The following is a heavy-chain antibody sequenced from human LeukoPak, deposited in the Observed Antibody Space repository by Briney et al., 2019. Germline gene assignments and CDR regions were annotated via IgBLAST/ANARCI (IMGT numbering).Heavy chain of an antibody. J-gene: IGHJ3*02. D-gene: IGHD2-21*02. CDR2: IYPGDSDT. CDR3: TRTYCGGDCYISGPFPSMHDAFDI. Sequence: HGESLKISCKGSGYSFTSYWIGWVRQMPGKGLEWMGIIYPGDSDTRYSPSFQGQVTISADRSISTAYLQWSSLKASDTAMYYCTRTYCGGDCYISGPFPSMHDAFDIWGQGTMVTVSS. CDR1: GYSFTSYW. V-gene: IGHV5-51*01.